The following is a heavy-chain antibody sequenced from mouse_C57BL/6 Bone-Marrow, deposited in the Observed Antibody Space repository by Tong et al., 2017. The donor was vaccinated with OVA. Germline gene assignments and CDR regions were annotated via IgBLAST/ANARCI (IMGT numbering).Heavy chain of an antibody. Sequence: VQLQESGPGLVAPSQSLSITCTVSGFSLTSYGVSWVRQPPGKGLEWLGVIWGDGSTNYHSALISRLSISKDNSKSQVFLKMNSLQTDDTAMYYCARKGWLLRGDYFDYWGQGTTLTVSS. CDR1: GFSLTSYG. D-gene: IGHD2-3*01. CDR3: ARKGWLLRGDYFDY. J-gene: IGHJ2*01. V-gene: IGHV2-3*01. CDR2: IWGDGST.